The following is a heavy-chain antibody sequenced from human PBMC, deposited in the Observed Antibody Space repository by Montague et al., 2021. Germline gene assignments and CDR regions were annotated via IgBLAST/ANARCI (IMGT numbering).Heavy chain of an antibody. CDR2: LSNGGST. CDR1: GASINTYS. D-gene: IGHD1-26*01. V-gene: IGHV4-4*07. CDR3: ARDTVGASGYFYYYYMDV. Sequence: SETLSLTCTVFGASINTYSLRWIRQPAGKGLEWIGRLSNGGSTNSNPSLKSRVSMSVDTSKNQFSLKLSSVTAADTAVYFCARDTVGASGYFYYYYMDVWGSVTPVTV. J-gene: IGHJ6*03.